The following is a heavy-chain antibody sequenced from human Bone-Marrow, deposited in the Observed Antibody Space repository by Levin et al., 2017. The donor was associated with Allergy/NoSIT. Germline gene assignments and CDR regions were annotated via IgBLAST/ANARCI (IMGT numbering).Heavy chain of an antibody. V-gene: IGHV4-39*01. J-gene: IGHJ4*02. Sequence: SGPTLVKPTETLTLTCTVSGFSLSNAKMGVSWIRQPPGKGLEWIGSIYDGGSTYYNPSLKSRLTISVDTSKNQFSLNLSSVTAADTGLYFCARHGAIMGAVGGWGQGTLVTVSS. CDR1: GFSLSNAKMG. D-gene: IGHD1-26*01. CDR2: IYDGGST. CDR3: ARHGAIMGAVGG.